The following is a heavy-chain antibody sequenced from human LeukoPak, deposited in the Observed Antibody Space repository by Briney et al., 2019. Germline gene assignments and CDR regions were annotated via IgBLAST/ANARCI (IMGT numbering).Heavy chain of an antibody. CDR1: GFTFSSYG. J-gene: IGHJ3*02. CDR3: AKDFSILSVVGGAFDI. Sequence: GGSLRLSCAASGFTFSSYGMHWVRQAPGKGLEWVAFIRYDGSNKYYADSVKGRFTISRDNSKNTLYLQMNSLRAEDTAVYYCAKDFSILSVVGGAFDIWGQGTMVTVSS. D-gene: IGHD2-2*01. V-gene: IGHV3-30*02. CDR2: IRYDGSNK.